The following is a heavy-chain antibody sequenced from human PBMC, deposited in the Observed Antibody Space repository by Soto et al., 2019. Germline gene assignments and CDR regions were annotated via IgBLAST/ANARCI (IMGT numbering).Heavy chain of an antibody. Sequence: QVQLVQSGAEVKKPGASVKLSCRTSGYTFTHYYIHWVRQAPGQVLEWLGIINPASGSTNYAQDFQGRVTLTMDTSTTTVYMDLRGLRAEDTAIFYCARDLAAGEHWGQGTLVTVSS. V-gene: IGHV1-46*01. CDR1: GYTFTHYY. D-gene: IGHD6-13*01. J-gene: IGHJ4*02. CDR2: INPASGST. CDR3: ARDLAAGEH.